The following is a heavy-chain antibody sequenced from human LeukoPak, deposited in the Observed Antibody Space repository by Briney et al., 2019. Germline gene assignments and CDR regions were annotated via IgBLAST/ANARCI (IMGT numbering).Heavy chain of an antibody. CDR2: IWYDGSNK. V-gene: IGHV3-33*06. J-gene: IGHJ4*02. Sequence: GGSLGLSCAASGFTFSSYGMHWVRQAPGKGLEWVAVIWYDGSNKYYADSVKGRFTISRDNSKNTLYLQMNSLRAEDTAVYYCAKDLADPVGYYFDYWGQGTLVTVSS. CDR3: AKDLADPVGYYFDY. D-gene: IGHD2-15*01. CDR1: GFTFSSYG.